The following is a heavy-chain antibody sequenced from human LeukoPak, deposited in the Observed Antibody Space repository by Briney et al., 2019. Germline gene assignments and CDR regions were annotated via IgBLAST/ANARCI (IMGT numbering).Heavy chain of an antibody. CDR3: ARIGSCSSTSCPRYFDY. J-gene: IGHJ4*02. D-gene: IGHD2-2*01. CDR2: ITPIFGTA. Sequence: GSSVKVSCKASGGTFSSYAISWVRQAPGQGLEWMGGITPIFGTANYAQKFQGRVTITTDESTSTAYMELSSLRSEDTAVYYCARIGSCSSTSCPRYFDYWGQGTLVTVSS. CDR1: GGTFSSYA. V-gene: IGHV1-69*05.